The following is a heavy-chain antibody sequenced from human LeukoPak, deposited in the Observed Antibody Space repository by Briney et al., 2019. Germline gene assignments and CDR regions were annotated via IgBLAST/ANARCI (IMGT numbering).Heavy chain of an antibody. CDR2: IYLSGST. D-gene: IGHD6-13*01. CDR3: ARAAAGYSSSWYCVGYYFDY. Sequence: KSSETLSLTRTVSGYSPSSGYYSGWIRQPPGKGLEWIGSIYLSGSTYYKPSLTSRVTLSVDTSKNQFSLKLSPVSAPDTAVYYCARAAAGYSSSWYCVGYYFDYWGQGTLVTASS. CDR1: GYSPSSGYY. V-gene: IGHV4-38-2*02. J-gene: IGHJ4*02.